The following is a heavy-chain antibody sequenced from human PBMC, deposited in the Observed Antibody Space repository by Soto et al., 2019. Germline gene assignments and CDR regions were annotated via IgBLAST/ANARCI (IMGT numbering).Heavy chain of an antibody. D-gene: IGHD2-15*01. CDR2: INHSGST. Sequence: QVQLQQWGAGLLKPSETLSLTCAVYGGSFSGYYWSWIRQPPGKGLEWIGEINHSGSTNCNQSLKSRVTISVDTSKNQFSLKLSSVTAADTAVYYCARHPRWGRYCSGGSCSRTNNFDYWGQGTLVTVSS. CDR3: ARHPRWGRYCSGGSCSRTNNFDY. CDR1: GGSFSGYY. J-gene: IGHJ4*02. V-gene: IGHV4-34*01.